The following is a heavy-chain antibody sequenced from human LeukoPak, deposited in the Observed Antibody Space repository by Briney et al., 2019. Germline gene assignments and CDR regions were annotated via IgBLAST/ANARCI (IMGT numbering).Heavy chain of an antibody. V-gene: IGHV4-59*01. CDR3: ARVRGSGWYECEY. J-gene: IGHJ4*02. Sequence: PSEALSLTCTVSGGSISSYYWTWIRQPPGKGLECIGSVYYSGSTYHNPSLQSRVTMSVDTSKNQFFQKLASVAAGDTAVYHCARVRGSGWYECEYWGQGTRVTVSS. D-gene: IGHD6-19*01. CDR1: GGSISSYY. CDR2: VYYSGST.